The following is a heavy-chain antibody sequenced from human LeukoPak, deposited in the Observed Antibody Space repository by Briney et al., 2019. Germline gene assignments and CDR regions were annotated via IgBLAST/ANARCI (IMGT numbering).Heavy chain of an antibody. CDR3: ARHWSGWKGYFDY. CDR2: IYYSGST. CDR1: SGSISSSSYY. V-gene: IGHV4-39*01. Sequence: PSETLSLTCAVSSGSISSSSYYWGWIRQAPGKGLEWIGSIYYSGSTYYNPSLKSRVTISVDTSKNQFSLKLSSVTAADTAVYYCARHWSGWKGYFDYWGQGTLVTVSS. J-gene: IGHJ4*02. D-gene: IGHD3-3*01.